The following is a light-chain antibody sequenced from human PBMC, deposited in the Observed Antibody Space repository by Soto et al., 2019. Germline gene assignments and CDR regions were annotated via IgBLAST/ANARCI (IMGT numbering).Light chain of an antibody. V-gene: IGLV2-14*01. CDR1: TSDVGGYDY. CDR2: EVS. CDR3: SSYTSSSPYA. Sequence: QSVLTQPASVSGSPGQSITISCTATTSDVGGYDYVAWYQQHPGKAPKLMIYEVSNRPSGVSNRFSGSKSGSTASLTISGLQAEDEADYYCSSYTSSSPYAFGTGTKLTVL. J-gene: IGLJ1*01.